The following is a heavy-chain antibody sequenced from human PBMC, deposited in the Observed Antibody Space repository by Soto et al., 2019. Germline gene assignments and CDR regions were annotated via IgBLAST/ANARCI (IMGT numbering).Heavy chain of an antibody. CDR3: PRSSGWYEADAFDI. CDR2: LSRSGNTI. J-gene: IGHJ3*02. D-gene: IGHD6-19*01. V-gene: IGHV3-11*01. Sequence: QVQLVESGGGLFQPGGSLRLSCAASGFTLGDYEMSWIRQAPGKGLEWVSFLSRSGNTIYYADSVKGRFSISRDNAKNSVFLQMKSLRVEDPAAYFCPRSSGWYEADAFDIWGQGTVVTVSA. CDR1: GFTLGDYE.